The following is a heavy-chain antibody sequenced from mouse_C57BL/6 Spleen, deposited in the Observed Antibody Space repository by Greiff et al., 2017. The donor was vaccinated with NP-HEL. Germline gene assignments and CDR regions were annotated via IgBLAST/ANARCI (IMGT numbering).Heavy chain of an antibody. CDR2: ISDGGSYT. CDR1: GFTFSSYA. J-gene: IGHJ4*01. CDR3: ARERYDDAMDY. Sequence: EVMLVESGGGLVKPGGSLKLSCAASGFTFSSYAMSWVRQTPEKRLEWVATISDGGSYTYYPDNVKGRFTISRDNAKNNLYLQMSHLKSEDTAMYYCARERYDDAMDYWGQGTSVTVSS. D-gene: IGHD2-14*01. V-gene: IGHV5-4*01.